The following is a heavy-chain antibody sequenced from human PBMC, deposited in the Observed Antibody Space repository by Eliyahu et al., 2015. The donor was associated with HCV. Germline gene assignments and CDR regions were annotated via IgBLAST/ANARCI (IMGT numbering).Heavy chain of an antibody. V-gene: IGHV3-21*01. Sequence: EVQLVESGGGLVKPGGSLRLSCAASGFTFSSYSMXGVRQAPGKGLEWVSSISSSSSYIYYADSVKGRFTISRDNAKNSLYLQMNSLRAEDTAVYYCARDLPGFGNIWGQGTMVTVSS. CDR1: GFTFSSYS. CDR3: ARDLPGFGNI. CDR2: ISSSSSYI. D-gene: IGHD3-10*01. J-gene: IGHJ3*02.